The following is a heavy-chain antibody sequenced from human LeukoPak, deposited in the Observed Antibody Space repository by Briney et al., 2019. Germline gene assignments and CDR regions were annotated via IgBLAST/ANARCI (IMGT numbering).Heavy chain of an antibody. Sequence: ASVKVSCKVSGYTLTELSMHWVREAPGKGLEWMGGFDPEDGETIYAQKFQGRVTMTEDTSTDTAYMELSSLRSEDTAVYYCATGKYWNYISFDYWGQGTLVTVSS. CDR1: GYTLTELS. J-gene: IGHJ4*02. D-gene: IGHD1-7*01. CDR3: ATGKYWNYISFDY. CDR2: FDPEDGET. V-gene: IGHV1-24*01.